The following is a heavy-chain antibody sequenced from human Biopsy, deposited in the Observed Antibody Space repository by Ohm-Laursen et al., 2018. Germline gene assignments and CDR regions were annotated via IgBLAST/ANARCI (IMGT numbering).Heavy chain of an antibody. CDR3: ARHPTGFWFDP. J-gene: IGHJ5*02. Sequence: SETLSLTCPVSGDSISTSTTYYWAWLRQPPGEGLEWIGSIYNSETTFYNPSLKSRVAISVDTSTNQFSLKVSSVTAADTALYYCARHPTGFWFDPWGHGTLVTVSS. CDR1: GDSISTSTTYY. CDR2: IYNSETT. V-gene: IGHV4-39*01.